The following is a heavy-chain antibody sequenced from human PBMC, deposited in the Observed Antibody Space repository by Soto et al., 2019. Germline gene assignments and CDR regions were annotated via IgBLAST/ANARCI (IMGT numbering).Heavy chain of an antibody. Sequence: GESLKISCKGSGYSFTSYWISWVRQMPGKGLEWMGRIDPSDSYTNYSPSFQGHVTISADKSISTAYLQWSSLKASDTAMYYCATASAAGKKYYYYYYGMDVWGQGTTVTVSS. J-gene: IGHJ6*02. CDR3: ATASAAGKKYYYYYYGMDV. CDR1: GYSFTSYW. D-gene: IGHD6-13*01. CDR2: IDPSDSYT. V-gene: IGHV5-10-1*01.